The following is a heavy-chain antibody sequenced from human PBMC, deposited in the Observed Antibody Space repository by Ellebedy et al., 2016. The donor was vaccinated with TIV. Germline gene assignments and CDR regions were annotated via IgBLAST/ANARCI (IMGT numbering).Heavy chain of an antibody. J-gene: IGHJ5*02. Sequence: MPGGSLRLSCAVYGGSFNDYYWTWIRQPPGKGLEWIGEINHSGSTNYNPSLKSRVTIAVDTSKNQFSLNLNSVTAADTAVYYCARDPALPRGRFDTWGQGTLVTVSS. CDR3: ARDPALPRGRFDT. CDR1: GGSFNDYY. V-gene: IGHV4-34*01. CDR2: INHSGST.